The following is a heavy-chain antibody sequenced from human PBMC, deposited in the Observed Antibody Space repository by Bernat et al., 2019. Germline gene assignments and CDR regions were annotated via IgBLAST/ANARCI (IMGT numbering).Heavy chain of an antibody. CDR3: VRDEFDAFDI. Sequence: EVQLVESGGGLVQPGGSLRLSCVASGFAFSTYNMNWVCQASGKALEWVSAIGSAGGTYYSASVKGRFTISRENAKNSLYLQMSSLRAGDTAVYYCVRDEFDAFDIWGQGTMVTVSS. CDR1: GFAFSTYN. CDR2: IGSAGGT. V-gene: IGHV3-13*01. J-gene: IGHJ3*02.